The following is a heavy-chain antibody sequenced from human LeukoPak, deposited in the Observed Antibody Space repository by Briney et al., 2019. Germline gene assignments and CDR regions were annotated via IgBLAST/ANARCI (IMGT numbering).Heavy chain of an antibody. Sequence: GASVKVSCKASGGTFSSYAFSWVRQAPGQGLEWMGGIIPIFTTANYAQKFQGRVTITADESTSTAYMELSSLRSEDTAVYYCARPSLYYYDSSGYYYRWDYWGQGTLVTVSS. V-gene: IGHV1-69*13. CDR1: GGTFSSYA. CDR3: ARPSLYYYDSSGYYYRWDY. J-gene: IGHJ4*02. CDR2: IIPIFTTA. D-gene: IGHD3-22*01.